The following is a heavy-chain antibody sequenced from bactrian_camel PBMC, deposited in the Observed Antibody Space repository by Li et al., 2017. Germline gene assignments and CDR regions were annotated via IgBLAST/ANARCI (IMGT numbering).Heavy chain of an antibody. V-gene: IGHV3S57*01. CDR3: AADEALCGGSWWGPSY. CDR1: LNPDSRYC. D-gene: IGHD6*01. J-gene: IGHJ4*01. Sequence: LGLSCATSLNPDSRYCLGWFRQAPGKEREGVAAIDSDGTTAYAESVKGRFTVSVDNAKNTLTLQMNSLKPEDTAMYYCAADEALCGGSWWGPSYWGQGTQVTVS. CDR2: IDSDGTT.